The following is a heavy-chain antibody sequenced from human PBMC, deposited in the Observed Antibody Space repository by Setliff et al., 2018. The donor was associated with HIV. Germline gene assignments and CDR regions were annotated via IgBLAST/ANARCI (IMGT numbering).Heavy chain of an antibody. CDR3: AREAPSEPTRYYNFWSGYPDWFDP. D-gene: IGHD3-3*01. V-gene: IGHV4-59*10. CDR2: IYTSGST. CDR1: GGSFSGYY. J-gene: IGHJ5*02. Sequence: SETLSLTCAVYGGSFSGYYCSWIRQPPGKGLEWIGRIYTSGSTNYNPSLKSRVTISVDTSKNQFSLKLSSVTAADTAVYYCAREAPSEPTRYYNFWSGYPDWFDPWGQGTLVIVSS.